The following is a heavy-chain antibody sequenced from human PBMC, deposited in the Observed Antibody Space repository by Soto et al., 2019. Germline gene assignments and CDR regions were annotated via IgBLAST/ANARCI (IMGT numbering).Heavy chain of an antibody. CDR1: GFTFSSYW. J-gene: IGHJ4*02. Sequence: GGSLRLSCAASGFTFSSYWMSWVRQAPGKGLEWVANIKQDGSEKYYVDSVKGRFTISRDNAKNSLFLQMNSLRAEDTAVYYCARSPTMVRGVTAYVFDYWGQGTLVTVSS. D-gene: IGHD3-10*01. CDR2: IKQDGSEK. V-gene: IGHV3-7*05. CDR3: ARSPTMVRGVTAYVFDY.